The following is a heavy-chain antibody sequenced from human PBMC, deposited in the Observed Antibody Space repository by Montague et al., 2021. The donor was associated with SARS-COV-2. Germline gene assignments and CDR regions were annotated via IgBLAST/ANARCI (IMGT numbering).Heavy chain of an antibody. V-gene: IGHV4-39*07. CDR2: IYYSGST. Sequence: SETLSLTCTVSGGSISSSSYYWGWIRQPPGKGLEWIGSIYYSGSTYYXXXPKSRVTISVDTSKNQFSLKLSSVTAADTAVYYCAREGGWLSRGSYYFDYWGQGTLVTVSS. J-gene: IGHJ4*02. CDR3: AREGGWLSRGSYYFDY. CDR1: GGSISSSSYY. D-gene: IGHD3-22*01.